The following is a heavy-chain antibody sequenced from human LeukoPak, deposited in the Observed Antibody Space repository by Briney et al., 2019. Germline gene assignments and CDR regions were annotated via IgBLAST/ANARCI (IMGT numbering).Heavy chain of an antibody. J-gene: IGHJ4*02. CDR1: GGSISSYY. D-gene: IGHD3-10*01. CDR2: IYTSGST. CDR3: ARHGAYYYGSGSTRFDN. Sequence: KPSETLSLTCTVSGGSISSYYWSWIRQPAGKGLEWIGRIYTSGSTNYNPSLKSRVTMSVDTSKSQFSLKLSSVTAADTAVYYCARHGAYYYGSGSTRFDNWGQGTLVTVSS. V-gene: IGHV4-4*07.